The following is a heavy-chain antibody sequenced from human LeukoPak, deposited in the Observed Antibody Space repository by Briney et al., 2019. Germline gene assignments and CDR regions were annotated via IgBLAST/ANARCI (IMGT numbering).Heavy chain of an antibody. CDR2: ISSNGGSP. CDR3: ARGEQENYGDYSAFDI. V-gene: IGHV3-64*01. CDR1: GFTFSSHV. Sequence: GGSVRLSCAASGFTFSSHVMFWVRQAPGKGLEYVSAISSNGGSPYYANSVKGRFTISRDNSKNMLYLQMGSLRTEDMAVYYCARGEQENYGDYSAFDIWGQGTIVTVSS. D-gene: IGHD4-17*01. J-gene: IGHJ3*02.